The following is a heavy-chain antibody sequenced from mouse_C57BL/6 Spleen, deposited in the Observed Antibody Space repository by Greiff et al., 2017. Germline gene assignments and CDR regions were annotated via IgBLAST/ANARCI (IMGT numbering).Heavy chain of an antibody. J-gene: IGHJ4*01. CDR2: ISGGGGNT. V-gene: IGHV5-9*01. CDR1: GFTFSSYT. CDR3: ARRSTTVVAPYYYAMDY. Sequence: EVMLVESGGGLVKPGGSLKLSCAASGFTFSSYTLSWFRQTPEKRLVWVATISGGGGNTYYPDSVIGRFTIFRANAKNTLYLQMSGLRTEDTALYYCARRSTTVVAPYYYAMDYWGQGTSVTVSS. D-gene: IGHD1-1*01.